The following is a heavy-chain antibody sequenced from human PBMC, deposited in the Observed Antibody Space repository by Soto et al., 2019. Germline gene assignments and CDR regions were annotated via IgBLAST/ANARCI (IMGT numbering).Heavy chain of an antibody. CDR3: AKPSSGWTSFQH. D-gene: IGHD6-19*01. CDR1: GFTFRSYA. V-gene: IGHV3-23*01. Sequence: GGSLRLSCAASGFTFRSYAMNWVRQAPGKRLEWVSGISGSGGTTYYADSVKGRFTISRDQSKNTVSLQMNSLRIDDTAIYYCAKPSSGWTSFQHWGQGTLVTAPQ. CDR2: ISGSGGTT. J-gene: IGHJ1*01.